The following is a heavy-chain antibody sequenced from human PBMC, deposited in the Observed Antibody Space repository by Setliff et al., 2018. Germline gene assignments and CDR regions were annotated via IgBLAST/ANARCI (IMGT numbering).Heavy chain of an antibody. CDR3: ARLYIVVVVAATPSWFDP. D-gene: IGHD2-15*01. J-gene: IGHJ5*02. Sequence: SETLSLTCTVSGGSISRSSYNWGWIRQPPGKGLEWIGSIYHSGSTYYNPSLKSRVTISVDTPKNQFSLKLSSVTAADTAVYYCARLYIVVVVAATPSWFDPWGQGTLVTVSS. CDR1: GGSISRSSYN. CDR2: IYHSGST. V-gene: IGHV4-39*07.